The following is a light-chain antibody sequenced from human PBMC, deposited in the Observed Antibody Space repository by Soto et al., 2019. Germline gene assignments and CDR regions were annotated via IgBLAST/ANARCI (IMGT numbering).Light chain of an antibody. CDR3: CSCAGGTSVV. V-gene: IGLV2-23*01. J-gene: IGLJ2*01. CDR2: QDI. Sequence: QSALTQPASVSGSLGQSITISCTGTSSDVGRYSLVSWYQQYPGKAPRLMIYQDIERPSGVSNRFSASKSGNTASLTISGLQTEDEANYYCCSCAGGTSVVFGGGTKPTVL. CDR1: SSDVGRYSL.